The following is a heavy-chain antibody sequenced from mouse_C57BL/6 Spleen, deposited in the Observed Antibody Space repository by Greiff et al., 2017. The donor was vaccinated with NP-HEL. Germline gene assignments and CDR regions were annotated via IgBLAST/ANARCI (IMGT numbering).Heavy chain of an antibody. Sequence: QVQLKQPGAELVKPGASVKMSCKASGYTFTSYWITWVKQRPGQGLEWIGDIYPGSGSTNYNEKFKSKATLTVDTSSSTAYMQLSSLTSEDSAVYYCARSGGFPYYYAMDYWGQGTSVTVSS. CDR1: GYTFTSYW. D-gene: IGHD3-1*01. J-gene: IGHJ4*01. V-gene: IGHV1-55*01. CDR2: IYPGSGST. CDR3: ARSGGFPYYYAMDY.